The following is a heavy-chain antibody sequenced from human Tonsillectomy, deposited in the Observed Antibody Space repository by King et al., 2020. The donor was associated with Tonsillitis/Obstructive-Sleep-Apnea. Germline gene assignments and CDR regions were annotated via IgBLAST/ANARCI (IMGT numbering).Heavy chain of an antibody. CDR1: GGSISSGGYY. V-gene: IGHV4-31*03. Sequence: VQLQESGPGLVKPSQTLSLTCTVSGGSISSGGYYWSWIRQHPGKGLEWIGYIYYSGSTYYNPSLKSRVTISVDTSKNQFSLKLSSVTAADTAVYYCARGGGTYGEEYYFDYWGQGTLVTVSS. J-gene: IGHJ4*02. CDR3: ARGGGTYGEEYYFDY. CDR2: IYYSGST. D-gene: IGHD4-17*01.